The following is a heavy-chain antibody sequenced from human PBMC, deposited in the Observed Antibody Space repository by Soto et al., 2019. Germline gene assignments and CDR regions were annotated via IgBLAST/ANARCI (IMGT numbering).Heavy chain of an antibody. J-gene: IGHJ5*02. CDR1: GVSVTNGDYY. V-gene: IGHV4-30-4*01. CDR2: IYYSETT. CDR3: ARQRRGGYWFDP. Sequence: PSETLSLTCTVSGVSVTNGDYYWGWMRQSPGKGLEWIGNIYYSETTRYNPSLNSRLSISIDTSRNQFSLQLTSVTAADTAIYYCARQRRGGYWFDPWGQGTLVTVSS.